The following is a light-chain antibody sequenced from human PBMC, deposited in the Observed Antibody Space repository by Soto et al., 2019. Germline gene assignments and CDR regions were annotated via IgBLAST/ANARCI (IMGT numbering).Light chain of an antibody. CDR1: QSVKSY. J-gene: IGKJ1*01. CDR3: QQRRSWPWT. V-gene: IGKV3-11*01. CDR2: GAS. Sequence: LYVSPGERATLARRASQSVKSYLAWYQQKPGQAPRLLIYGASTRATGIPARFSGSGSGTEFTLTISSLGPEDFAIYHCQQRRSWPWTFGQGAKADIK.